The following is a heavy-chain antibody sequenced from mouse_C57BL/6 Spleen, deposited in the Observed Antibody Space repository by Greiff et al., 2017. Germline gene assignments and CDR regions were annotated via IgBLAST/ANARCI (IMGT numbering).Heavy chain of an antibody. Sequence: EVQVVESGEGLVKPGGSLKLSCAASGFTFSSYAMSWVRQTPEKRLEWVAYISSGGDYIYYADTVKGRFPISSDNARNTLYLQMSSLKSEDTAMYYWTRRGGNSYWYFDVWGTGTTVTVSS. CDR2: ISSGGDYI. CDR1: GFTFSSYA. CDR3: TRRGGNSYWYFDV. J-gene: IGHJ1*03. D-gene: IGHD2-1*01. V-gene: IGHV5-9-1*02.